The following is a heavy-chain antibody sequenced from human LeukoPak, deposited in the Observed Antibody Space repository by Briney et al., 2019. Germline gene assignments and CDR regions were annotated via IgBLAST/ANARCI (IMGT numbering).Heavy chain of an antibody. CDR2: IYPGDSDT. CDR3: ARLGVVVPAAIDY. V-gene: IGHV5-51*01. Sequence: GESLKIFCKGSGYSFTSYWIGWVRQMPGKGLEWMGIIYPGDSDTRYSPSFQGQATISADKSISTAYLQWSSLKASDTAMYYCARLGVVVPAAIDYWGQGTLVTVSS. D-gene: IGHD2-2*01. CDR1: GYSFTSYW. J-gene: IGHJ4*02.